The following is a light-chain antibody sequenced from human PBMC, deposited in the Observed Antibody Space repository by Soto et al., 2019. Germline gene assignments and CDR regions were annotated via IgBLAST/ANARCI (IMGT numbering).Light chain of an antibody. V-gene: IGLV2-14*01. J-gene: IGLJ1*01. Sequence: QSVLTQPASVSGSPGQSITISCTGTSSDVGGYNHVSWYQHHPGKAPKRIIYEVTKWPSGVSNRFSGSKSGDTASLTISWLQAEDEADYYCSSHTASTTRIFGTGTKLTVL. CDR3: SSHTASTTRI. CDR1: SSDVGGYNH. CDR2: EVT.